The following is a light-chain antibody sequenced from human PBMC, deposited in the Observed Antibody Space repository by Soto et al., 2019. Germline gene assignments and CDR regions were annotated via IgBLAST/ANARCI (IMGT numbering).Light chain of an antibody. Sequence: QAVVTQPPSVSGAPGQRATISCTGSSSNIGAGYDVHWYQQLPETAPKLLIYANSNRPSGVPDRFSGSKSGTSASLAITGLQAEDEADYYCQSYDSSLSGGVFGGGTKVTVL. CDR2: ANS. V-gene: IGLV1-40*01. CDR1: SSNIGAGYD. CDR3: QSYDSSLSGGV. J-gene: IGLJ3*02.